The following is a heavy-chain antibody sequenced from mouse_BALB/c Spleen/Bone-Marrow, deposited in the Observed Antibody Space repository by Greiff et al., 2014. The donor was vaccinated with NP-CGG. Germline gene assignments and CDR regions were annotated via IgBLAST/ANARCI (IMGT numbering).Heavy chain of an antibody. CDR2: INPYNDGT. D-gene: IGHD2-1*01. V-gene: IGHV1-14*01. Sequence: VQLQQPGPELVKPGASVKMSCKASGYTFTSYVMHWVKQKPGQGLEWVRYINPYNDGTKYNEKFKGKATLTSDKSSSTAYMELSSLTSEDSAVYYCARDGNYVWYFDVWGAGTTVTVSS. CDR3: ARDGNYVWYFDV. J-gene: IGHJ1*01. CDR1: GYTFTSYV.